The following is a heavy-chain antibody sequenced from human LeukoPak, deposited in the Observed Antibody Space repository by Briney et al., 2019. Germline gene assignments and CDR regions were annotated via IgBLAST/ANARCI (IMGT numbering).Heavy chain of an antibody. D-gene: IGHD6-13*01. CDR3: ARLKYTSSWHYFFDD. CDR1: GFTFSDDY. J-gene: IGHJ4*02. CDR2: ISSSGSSI. V-gene: IGHV3-11*04. Sequence: GGSLRLSCAASGFTFSDDYMSWIRQAPGKGLEWVSYISSSGSSIYYGDSVKGRFTISRDNAKNSLYLQMNSLRADDTAMYYRARLKYTSSWHYFFDDWGQGTLVTVSS.